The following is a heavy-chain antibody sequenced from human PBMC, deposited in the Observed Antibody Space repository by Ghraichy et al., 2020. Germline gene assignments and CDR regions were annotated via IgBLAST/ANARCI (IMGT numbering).Heavy chain of an antibody. CDR1: GFTFSGSA. CDR2: IRSKANSYAT. J-gene: IGHJ1*01. Sequence: GGSLRLSCAASGFTFSGSAMHWVRQASGKGLEWVGRIRSKANSYATAYAASVKGRFTISRDDSKNTAYLQMNSLKTEDTAVYYCTAHPEWLVSQYFQHWGQGTLVTVSS. D-gene: IGHD6-19*01. V-gene: IGHV3-73*01. CDR3: TAHPEWLVSQYFQH.